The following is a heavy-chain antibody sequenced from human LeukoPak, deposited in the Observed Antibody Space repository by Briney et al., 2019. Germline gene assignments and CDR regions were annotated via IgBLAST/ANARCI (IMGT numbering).Heavy chain of an antibody. D-gene: IGHD2-2*01. Sequence: PGGSLRLSCAASGFTFHDYGMSWVRQVLGKGLEWVSGINWNSGNTGYADSVKGRFTTSRDNAKNSLYLQMNDLRAEDTALYYCARAKACSSTTCPSDIWGLGTMVTVSS. CDR1: GFTFHDYG. CDR3: ARAKACSSTTCPSDI. V-gene: IGHV3-20*04. CDR2: INWNSGNT. J-gene: IGHJ3*02.